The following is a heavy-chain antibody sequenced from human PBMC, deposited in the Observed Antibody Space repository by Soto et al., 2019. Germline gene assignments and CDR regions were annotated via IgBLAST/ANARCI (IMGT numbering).Heavy chain of an antibody. CDR3: ARLKLDYYYYMDV. Sequence: SETLSLTCTVSGGSISSSSYYWGWIRQPPGKGLEWIGSIYYSGSTYSNPSLKSRVTISVDTSKNQFTLMLSSVTAADTAVYYCARLKLDYYYYMDVWGKGTTVTVSS. CDR2: IYYSGST. CDR1: GGSISSSSYY. D-gene: IGHD1-1*01. V-gene: IGHV4-39*01. J-gene: IGHJ6*03.